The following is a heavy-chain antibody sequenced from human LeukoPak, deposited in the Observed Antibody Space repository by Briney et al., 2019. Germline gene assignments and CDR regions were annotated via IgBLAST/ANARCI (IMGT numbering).Heavy chain of an antibody. CDR1: GGSISSSNW. CDR2: IYHSGST. V-gene: IGHV4-4*02. D-gene: IGHD3-10*01. J-gene: IGHJ6*03. Sequence: PSETLSLTCAVSGGSISSSNWWSWVRQPPGKGLEWIGEIYHSGSTNYNPSLKSRVTISVDKSKNQFSLKLSSVTAADTAVYYCARVLWFGDYYMDVWGKGTTVTISS. CDR3: ARVLWFGDYYMDV.